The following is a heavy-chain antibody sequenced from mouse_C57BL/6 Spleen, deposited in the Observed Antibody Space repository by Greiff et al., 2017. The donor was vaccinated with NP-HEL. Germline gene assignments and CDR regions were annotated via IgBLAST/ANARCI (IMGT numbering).Heavy chain of an antibody. J-gene: IGHJ1*03. CDR2: IWRGGST. CDR3: AKNYYFYGSSWYFDV. CDR1: GFSLTSYG. D-gene: IGHD1-1*01. V-gene: IGHV2-5*01. Sequence: VKLQQSGPGLVQPSQSLSITCTVSGFSLTSYGVHWVRQSPGKGLEWLGVIWRGGSTDYNAAFMSRLSITKDNSKSQVFFKMNSLQADDTAIYYCAKNYYFYGSSWYFDVWGTGTTVTVSS.